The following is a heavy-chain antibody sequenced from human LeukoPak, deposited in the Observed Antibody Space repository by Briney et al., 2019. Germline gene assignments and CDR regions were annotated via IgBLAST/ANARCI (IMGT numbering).Heavy chain of an antibody. J-gene: IGHJ4*02. V-gene: IGHV1-24*01. CDR2: FDPEDGET. CDR1: GYTLTELS. D-gene: IGHD2-15*01. CDR3: ATDLVVVAATGGFDY. Sequence: ASVKVSCKVSGYTLTELSMHWVRQAPGKGLEWMGGFDPEDGETIYAQKFQGRVTMTEDTSTDTVYMELSSLRSEDTAVYYCATDLVVVAATGGFDYWGQGTLVTVSS.